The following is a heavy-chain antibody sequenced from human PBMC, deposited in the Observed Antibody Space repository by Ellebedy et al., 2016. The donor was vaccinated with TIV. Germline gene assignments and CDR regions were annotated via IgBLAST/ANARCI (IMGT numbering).Heavy chain of an antibody. D-gene: IGHD6-6*01. CDR2: INHSGSN. J-gene: IGHJ4*02. CDR1: GGSFSGYY. CDR3: ARGDSSSSRVYY. Sequence: MPSETLSLTCAVYGGSFSGYYWRWIRQPPGKGLEWIGEINHSGSNNYNPSLKSRVTISVDTSKNQFSLKLSSVTAADTAVYYCARGDSSSSRVYYWGQGTLVTVSS. V-gene: IGHV4-34*01.